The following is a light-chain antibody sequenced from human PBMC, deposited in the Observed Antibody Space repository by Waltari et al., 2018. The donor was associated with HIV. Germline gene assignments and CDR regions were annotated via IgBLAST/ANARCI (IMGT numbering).Light chain of an antibody. CDR2: EVS. Sequence: QSALTQPASASGSPGPPITISYTGTSSDGGGYHYVSWYQQHPGKAPKLMSYEVSTRPSGGSNRFSGSKAGNTASLTISGLQAEDEADYYCSSYTSSSTWVFGGGTKLTVL. CDR1: SSDGGGYHY. CDR3: SSYTSSSTWV. V-gene: IGLV2-14*01. J-gene: IGLJ3*02.